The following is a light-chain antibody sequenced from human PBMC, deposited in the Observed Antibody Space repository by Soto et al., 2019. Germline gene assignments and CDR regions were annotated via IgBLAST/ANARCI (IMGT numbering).Light chain of an antibody. V-gene: IGKV3-20*01. CDR1: QSVSSSY. CDR2: GTS. CDR3: QQYGNSPIT. Sequence: EIVLTQSPGTLSLSPGERVTVSCRASQSVSSSYLGWYQQKPSQAPRLLISGTSSRATGIPDRFSGSGSGTDFTLTISRLEPEDFAVYYCQQYGNSPITFGQGTRLEI. J-gene: IGKJ5*01.